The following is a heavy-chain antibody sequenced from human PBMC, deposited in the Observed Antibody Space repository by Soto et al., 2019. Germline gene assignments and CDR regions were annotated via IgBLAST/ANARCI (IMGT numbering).Heavy chain of an antibody. CDR3: AKGGVGSTSKAFDI. J-gene: IGHJ3*02. CDR2: ISYDGSNK. CDR1: GFTFRSYG. Sequence: GGSLRLSCAASGFTFRSYGMHWVRQAPGKGLEWVTVISYDGSNKYYADSVKGRFTISRDNSKNTLYLQMHSLRPEDTALYYCAKGGVGSTSKAFDIWGQGTMVTVSS. D-gene: IGHD1-26*01. V-gene: IGHV3-30*18.